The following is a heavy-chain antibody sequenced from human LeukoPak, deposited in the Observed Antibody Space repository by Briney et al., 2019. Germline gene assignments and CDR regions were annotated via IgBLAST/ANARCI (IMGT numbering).Heavy chain of an antibody. CDR2: ISSNGGST. D-gene: IGHD5-18*01. CDR3: ARDSRPAMATYYFDY. J-gene: IGHJ4*02. CDR1: GFTFSSYA. Sequence: GGSLRLSCAASGFTFSSYAMHWVRQAPGKGLEYVSAISSNGGSTYYANSVKGRFTISRDNSKNTLYLQMGSLRAEDMAVYYCARDSRPAMATYYFDYWGQGALVTVSS. V-gene: IGHV3-64*01.